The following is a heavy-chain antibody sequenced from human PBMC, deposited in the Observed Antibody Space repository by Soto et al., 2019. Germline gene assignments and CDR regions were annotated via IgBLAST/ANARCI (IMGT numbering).Heavy chain of an antibody. Sequence: QLQLQESGPGLVKPSETLSLTCTVSGVSINNSRSYWGWIRQSPGKGLEWIGSIYFSGSTSYNPSLKSRVTIFVDTSKNQFSLKLSSVTAADTAVYYCAKYQAGADWGQGTLVTVSS. CDR3: AKYQAGAD. V-gene: IGHV4-39*01. CDR1: GVSINNSRSY. J-gene: IGHJ4*02. CDR2: IYFSGST. D-gene: IGHD4-17*01.